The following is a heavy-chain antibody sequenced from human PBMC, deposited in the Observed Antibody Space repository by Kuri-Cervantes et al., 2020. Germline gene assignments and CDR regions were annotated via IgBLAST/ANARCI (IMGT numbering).Heavy chain of an antibody. CDR1: GGSFSGYY. Sequence: SETLSLTCAVYGGSFSGYYWSWIRQPPGKGLEWIGEINHSGSTNYNPSLKSRVTISVGTSKNQFSLKLSSVTAADTAVYYCARGRSITMVQGVIRGGDYWGQGTLVTVSS. CDR3: ARGRSITMVQGVIRGGDY. J-gene: IGHJ4*02. D-gene: IGHD3-10*01. CDR2: INHSGST. V-gene: IGHV4-34*01.